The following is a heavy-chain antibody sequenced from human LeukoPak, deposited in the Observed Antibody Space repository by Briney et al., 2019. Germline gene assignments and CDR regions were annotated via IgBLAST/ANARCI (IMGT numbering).Heavy chain of an antibody. CDR2: ISWNSGSI. V-gene: IGHV3-9*01. D-gene: IGHD1-26*01. Sequence: GGSLRLSCAASGFTFDDYAMHLVRQAPGKGLEWVSGISWNSGSIGYADSVKGRFTISRDNAKNSLYLQMNSLRAEDTALYYCAKSGEVGASSPLDFDYWGQGTLVTVS. J-gene: IGHJ4*02. CDR3: AKSGEVGASSPLDFDY. CDR1: GFTFDDYA.